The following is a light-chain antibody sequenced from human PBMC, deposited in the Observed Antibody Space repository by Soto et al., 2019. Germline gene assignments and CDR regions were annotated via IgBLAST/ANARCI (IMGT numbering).Light chain of an antibody. CDR3: QQYDSSRT. V-gene: IGKV3-20*01. CDR1: QTINNNH. Sequence: EIVLTQSPGTLSLSPGERATLSCRASQTINNNHLAWYQQKPGQAPSLLIYDASTRATGIPDRFSGSGSGTDFTLTISRLEPEDFAVYFCQQYDSSRTFGQGTKVELK. CDR2: DAS. J-gene: IGKJ1*01.